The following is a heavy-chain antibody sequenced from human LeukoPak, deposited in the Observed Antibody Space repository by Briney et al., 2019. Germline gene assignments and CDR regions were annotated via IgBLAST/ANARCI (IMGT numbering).Heavy chain of an antibody. Sequence: ASVKVSCKASGYTFTGYYMHWVRQAPGQGLEWMGWINPNSGGTNYAQKFQGRVTMTRDTSISTAYMELSRLRSDDTAVYYCASDPDDYCSGGSCYNYWGQGTLVTVSS. V-gene: IGHV1-2*02. CDR2: INPNSGGT. D-gene: IGHD2-15*01. CDR3: ASDPDDYCSGGSCYNY. CDR1: GYTFTGYY. J-gene: IGHJ4*02.